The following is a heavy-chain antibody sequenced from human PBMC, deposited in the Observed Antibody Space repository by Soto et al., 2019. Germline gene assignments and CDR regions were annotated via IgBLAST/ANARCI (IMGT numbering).Heavy chain of an antibody. CDR1: GFTFSSYA. D-gene: IGHD6-19*01. V-gene: IGHV3-23*01. CDR3: AKDYEQWLTPSIDH. Sequence: EVQLLESGGGLVQPGGSLRLSCAASGFTFSSYAMNWVRQAPGKGLEWVSSISGTVGTTSYADSVKGRFTISRDNSKNTLYLQMNSLRAEDTAIYYCAKDYEQWLTPSIDHWGLGTLVTVSA. J-gene: IGHJ4*02. CDR2: ISGTVGTT.